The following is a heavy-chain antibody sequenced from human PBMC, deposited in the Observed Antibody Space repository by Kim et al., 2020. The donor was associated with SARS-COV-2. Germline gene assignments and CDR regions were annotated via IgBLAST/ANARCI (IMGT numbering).Heavy chain of an antibody. Sequence: GGSLRLSCAASGFTFSSYAMSWVRQAPGKGLEWVSAISGSGGSTYYADSVKGRFTISRDNSKNTLYLQMNSLRAEDTAVYYCAKDSWIQLAVRGSQYYYGMDVWGQGTTVTVSS. CDR1: GFTFSSYA. D-gene: IGHD5-18*01. J-gene: IGHJ6*02. CDR2: ISGSGGST. CDR3: AKDSWIQLAVRGSQYYYGMDV. V-gene: IGHV3-23*01.